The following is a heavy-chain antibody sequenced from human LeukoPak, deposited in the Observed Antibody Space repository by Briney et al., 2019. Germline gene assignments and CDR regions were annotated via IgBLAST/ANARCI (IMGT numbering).Heavy chain of an antibody. D-gene: IGHD3-3*01. Sequence: SETLSLTCTVSGGSVSSGSYYWSWIRQRPGKGLEWIGYIYYSGSTNYNPSLKSRVTISVDTSKNQFSLKLSSVTAADTAVYYCARGPPYDFWSGYYLSDYYYYGMDVWGQGTTVTVSS. CDR2: IYYSGST. V-gene: IGHV4-61*01. CDR1: GGSVSSGSYY. CDR3: ARGPPYDFWSGYYLSDYYYYGMDV. J-gene: IGHJ6*02.